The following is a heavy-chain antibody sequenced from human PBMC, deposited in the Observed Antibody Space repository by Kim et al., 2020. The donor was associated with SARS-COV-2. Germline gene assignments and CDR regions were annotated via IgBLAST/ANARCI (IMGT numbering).Heavy chain of an antibody. J-gene: IGHJ5*02. Sequence: SETLSLTCTVSGGSISSSSYYWGWIRQPPGKGLEWIGSIYYSGSTYYNPSLKSRVTISVDTSKNQFSLKLSSVTAADTAVYYCARLDWLRGWVDPWGQGT. D-gene: IGHD5-12*01. CDR2: IYYSGST. CDR1: GGSISSSSYY. CDR3: ARLDWLRGWVDP. V-gene: IGHV4-39*01.